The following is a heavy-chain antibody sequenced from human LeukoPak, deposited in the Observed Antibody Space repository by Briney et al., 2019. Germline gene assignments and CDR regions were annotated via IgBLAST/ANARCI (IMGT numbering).Heavy chain of an antibody. CDR2: MNPNSGNT. CDR3: ARTTSDFWSGPHMGV. CDR1: GYTFTSYD. D-gene: IGHD3-3*01. V-gene: IGHV1-8*03. J-gene: IGHJ6*03. Sequence: ASVKVSCKASGYTFTSYDINWVRQATGQGLEWMGWMNPNSGNTGYAQKFQGRVTITRNTSISTAYMELSSLRSEDTAVYYCARTTSDFWSGPHMGVWGKGTTVTVSS.